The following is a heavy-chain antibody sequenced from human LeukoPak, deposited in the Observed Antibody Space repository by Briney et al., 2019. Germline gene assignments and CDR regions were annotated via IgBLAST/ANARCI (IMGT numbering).Heavy chain of an antibody. Sequence: SGGSLRLSCAASGFTFSSYGMHWVRQAPGKGLEWVAFIRYDGSNKYYADSVKGRFTISRDNSKNTLYLQMNSLRAEDTAVYYCAKPSSSWYGGDYWGQGTLVTVSS. D-gene: IGHD6-13*01. J-gene: IGHJ4*02. CDR2: IRYDGSNK. CDR3: AKPSSSWYGGDY. V-gene: IGHV3-30*02. CDR1: GFTFSSYG.